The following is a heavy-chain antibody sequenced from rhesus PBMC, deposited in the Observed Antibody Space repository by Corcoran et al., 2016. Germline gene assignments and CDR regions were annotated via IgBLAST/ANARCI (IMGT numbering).Heavy chain of an antibody. CDR1: GYSISSGYY. J-gene: IGHJ2*01. Sequence: QVQLQESGPGLVKPSETLSLTCAVSGYSISSGYYWGWIRQPPGKGLEWIGRIYVSGVGNYLNPSLKNQVTLSVDASKNQFSLKLSSVTAADTAVYYCARVGISWSEWDTVGTEWYFDLWGPGTPITISS. D-gene: IGHD5-42*01. CDR2: IYVSGVGN. V-gene: IGHV4S14*01. CDR3: ARVGISWSEWDTVGTEWYFDL.